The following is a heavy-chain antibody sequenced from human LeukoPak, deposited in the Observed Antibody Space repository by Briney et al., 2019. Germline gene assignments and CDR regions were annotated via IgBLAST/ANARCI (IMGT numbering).Heavy chain of an antibody. CDR1: GGTFSSYA. CDR3: AKEHSAVAIHDAFDI. D-gene: IGHD6-19*01. J-gene: IGHJ3*02. Sequence: SVKVSCKASGGTFSSYAISWVRQAPGQGLEWMGGIIPIFGTANYAQKLQGRVTMTTDTSTSTAYMELRSLRSDDTAVYYCAKEHSAVAIHDAFDIWGQGTMVTVSS. V-gene: IGHV1-69*05. CDR2: IIPIFGTA.